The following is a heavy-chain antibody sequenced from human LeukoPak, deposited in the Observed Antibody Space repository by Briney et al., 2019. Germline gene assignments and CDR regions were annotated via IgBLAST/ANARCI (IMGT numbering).Heavy chain of an antibody. CDR2: ISSSSSYI. V-gene: IGHV3-21*01. D-gene: IGHD1-26*01. J-gene: IGHJ4*02. Sequence: GGSLRLSCAASGFTFSSYAMSWVRQAPGKGLEWVSSISSSSSYIYYADSVKGRFTISRDNAKNSLYLQMNSLRAEDTAVYYCAKDLFGGRYHVDYWGQGTLVTVSS. CDR3: AKDLFGGRYHVDY. CDR1: GFTFSSYA.